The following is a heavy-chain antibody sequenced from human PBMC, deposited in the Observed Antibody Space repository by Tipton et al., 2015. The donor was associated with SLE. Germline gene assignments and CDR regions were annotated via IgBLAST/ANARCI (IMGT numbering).Heavy chain of an antibody. D-gene: IGHD3-22*01. Sequence: TLSLTCAVYGGSFSGYFWGWIRQPAGKGLEWIGHIYTSGSTNYNPSLKSRVSLSVDTSKNQFSLRLSSVTAADTAVYYCASKYFYDSDGLRYWGQGTLVTVSS. CDR1: GGSFSGYF. J-gene: IGHJ4*02. CDR2: IYTSGST. V-gene: IGHV4-59*10. CDR3: ASKYFYDSDGLRY.